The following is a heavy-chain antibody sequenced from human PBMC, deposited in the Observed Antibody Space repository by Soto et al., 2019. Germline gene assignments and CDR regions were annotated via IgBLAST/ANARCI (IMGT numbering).Heavy chain of an antibody. CDR2: MNPKSANT. CDR1: RYTFISYD. D-gene: IGHD4-4*01. CDR3: ASSPSWDTTLTPCFYEY. J-gene: IGHJ4*02. V-gene: IGHV1-8*01. Sequence: VQLAQSGAEVKKPGASVKVSCTASRYTFISYDINWVRQATGQGLEWMGWMNPKSANTCNAQNFQGRDTIPSNTTITTAYTELTSHRYEDTDVYFCASSPSWDTTLTPCFYEYWGQGKLATVS.